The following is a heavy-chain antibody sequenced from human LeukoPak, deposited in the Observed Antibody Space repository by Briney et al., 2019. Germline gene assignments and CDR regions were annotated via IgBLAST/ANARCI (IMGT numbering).Heavy chain of an antibody. CDR1: GASIISSNW. Sequence: SETLSLTCAVSGASIISSNWWTWVRQPPGQGLEWIGEIYHSGSTNFNPSLKSRVTISVDKSKNHFSLQLSSVTAADTAVYYCASFRYYFESWGQGTLVTVSS. D-gene: IGHD2-2*01. V-gene: IGHV4-4*02. CDR3: ASFRYYFES. CDR2: IYHSGST. J-gene: IGHJ4*02.